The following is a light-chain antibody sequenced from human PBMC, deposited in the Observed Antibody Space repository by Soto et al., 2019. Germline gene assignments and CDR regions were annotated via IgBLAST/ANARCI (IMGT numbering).Light chain of an antibody. CDR3: ATWDDSLTGVV. Sequence: QSVLTQPPSASGTPGQRVTISCSGSSSNIGSNYVYWYHQLPGTAPKLVIYRNNQRPSGVPDRISGSKSGTSASLAISGLRSEDEADYYCATWDDSLTGVVFGGGTKLTVL. V-gene: IGLV1-47*01. CDR2: RNN. CDR1: SSNIGSNY. J-gene: IGLJ2*01.